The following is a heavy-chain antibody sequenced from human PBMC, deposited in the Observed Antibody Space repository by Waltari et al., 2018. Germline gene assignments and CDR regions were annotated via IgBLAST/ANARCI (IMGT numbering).Heavy chain of an antibody. Sequence: EVQLVESGGGLVQPGGSLRLSCAASGFTFSSYSMNWVRQAPGKGLEWVSYISSSSSTIYYADSVKGRFTISRDNAKNSLYLQMNSLRAEDTAVYYCARDREGDPVDYWGQGTLVIVSS. D-gene: IGHD3-16*01. J-gene: IGHJ4*02. CDR3: ARDREGDPVDY. V-gene: IGHV3-48*04. CDR1: GFTFSSYS. CDR2: ISSSSSTI.